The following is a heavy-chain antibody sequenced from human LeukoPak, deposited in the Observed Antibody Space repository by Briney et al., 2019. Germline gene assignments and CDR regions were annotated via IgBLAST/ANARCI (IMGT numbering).Heavy chain of an antibody. V-gene: IGHV1-2*02. J-gene: IGHJ3*02. Sequence: ASVKVSCKASGYTFTGYYMHWVRQAPGQGLEWMGWINPNSGGTNYAQKFQGRVTMTRDTSISTAYMELSRLRSDDTAVYYCARDHVLLWFRELLAFDIWGQGTMVTVSS. CDR1: GYTFTGYY. CDR3: ARDHVLLWFRELLAFDI. CDR2: INPNSGGT. D-gene: IGHD3-10*01.